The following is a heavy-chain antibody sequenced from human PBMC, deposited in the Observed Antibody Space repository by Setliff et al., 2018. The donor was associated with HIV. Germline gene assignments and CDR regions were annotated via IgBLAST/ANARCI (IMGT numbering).Heavy chain of an antibody. J-gene: IGHJ4*02. CDR3: ARSWWGAEYYFDY. CDR2: INAGNGNT. V-gene: IGHV1-3*03. D-gene: IGHD1-26*01. Sequence: ASVKVSCTTSGYTFTTYTIHWVRQAPGQRLEWMGWINAGNGNTKYSQEFQGRVTITRDTSASTVYMELSSLRSEDMAVYYCARSWWGAEYYFDYWGQGTLVTVSS. CDR1: GYTFTTYT.